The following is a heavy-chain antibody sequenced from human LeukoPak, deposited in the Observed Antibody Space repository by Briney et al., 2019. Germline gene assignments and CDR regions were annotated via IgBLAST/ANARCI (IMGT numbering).Heavy chain of an antibody. J-gene: IGHJ4*02. CDR1: GFTFSSYS. V-gene: IGHV3-48*04. Sequence: GGSLRLSCAASGFTFSSYSMNWVRQAPGKGLEWVSYISSSSSTIYYADSVKGRFTISRDYAKNSLYLQMNSLRAEDTAVYYCARAQHSSSWYKIFDYWGQGTLVTVSS. D-gene: IGHD6-13*01. CDR3: ARAQHSSSWYKIFDY. CDR2: ISSSSSTI.